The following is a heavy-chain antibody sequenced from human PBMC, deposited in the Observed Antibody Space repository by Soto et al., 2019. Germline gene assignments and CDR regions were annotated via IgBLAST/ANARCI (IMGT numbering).Heavy chain of an antibody. D-gene: IGHD3-16*01. CDR1: GFTFSSYA. CDR2: ISYDGSNK. V-gene: IGHV3-30-3*01. J-gene: IGHJ3*02. Sequence: QVQLVESGGGVVQPGRSLRLSCAASGFTFSSYAMHWVRQAPGKGLEWVAVISYDGSNKYYADSVKGRFTISRDNSKNTLYLQMNSMRAEDTAVYYWARGGEDVTYDAFDIWGQGTMVTVSS. CDR3: ARGGEDVTYDAFDI.